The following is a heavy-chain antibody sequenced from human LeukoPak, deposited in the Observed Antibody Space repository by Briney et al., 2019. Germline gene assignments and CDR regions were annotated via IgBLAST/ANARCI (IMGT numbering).Heavy chain of an antibody. CDR2: IHYSGSI. V-gene: IGHV4-59*08. J-gene: IGHJ4*02. CDR1: GGSISSYY. Sequence: SETLSLTCTVSGGSISSYYWSWIRQPPGKGLEWIGYIHYSGSINYNASLKSRVTMSVDTSKNHFSLRLSSVTAADTAIYYCARRATSGPPYYLDYWGQGILVTVSS. D-gene: IGHD1-26*01. CDR3: ARRATSGPPYYLDY.